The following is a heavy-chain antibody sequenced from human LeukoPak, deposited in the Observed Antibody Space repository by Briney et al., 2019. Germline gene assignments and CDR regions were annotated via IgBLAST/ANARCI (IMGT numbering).Heavy chain of an antibody. J-gene: IGHJ4*02. CDR1: GYTLTELS. CDR2: FDPEDGET. Sequence: ASVKVSCKVSGYTLTELSMHWVRQAPGKGLEWMGGFDPEDGETIYAQKFQGRVTMTEDTSTDTAYMELSSLRSEDTALYYCARVTYYDFWSGFDYWGQGTLVTVSS. V-gene: IGHV1-24*01. CDR3: ARVTYYDFWSGFDY. D-gene: IGHD3-3*01.